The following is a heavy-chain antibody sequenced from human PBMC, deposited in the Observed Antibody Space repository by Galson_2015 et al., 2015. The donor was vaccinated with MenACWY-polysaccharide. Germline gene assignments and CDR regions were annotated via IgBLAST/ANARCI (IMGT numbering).Heavy chain of an antibody. J-gene: IGHJ4*02. Sequence: SLRLSCAASGFTFSNYWMSWVRQAPGKGLEWVANIKQDGSEKYYVDSVKGRFTIPRDNAKNSLYLQMNSLRTEDTAMYYCASQTWTGYFDYWGQGILVTVSS. D-gene: IGHD3-10*01. CDR3: ASQTWTGYFDY. V-gene: IGHV3-7*03. CDR2: IKQDGSEK. CDR1: GFTFSNYW.